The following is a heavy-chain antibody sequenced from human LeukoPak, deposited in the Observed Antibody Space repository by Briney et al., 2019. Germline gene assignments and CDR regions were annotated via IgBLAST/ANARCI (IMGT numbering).Heavy chain of an antibody. CDR3: ARTSYDTTNDAFDI. CDR2: IYTSGST. J-gene: IGHJ3*02. CDR1: GGSISSYC. D-gene: IGHD3-22*01. V-gene: IGHV4-4*07. Sequence: SETLSLTCTVSGGSISSYCWSWIRQPAGKGLELIGRIYTSGSTNYNPSLRSRVTMSVDTSKNQFSLRLRSVTAADTAVYYCARTSYDTTNDAFDIWGQGTMVTVSS.